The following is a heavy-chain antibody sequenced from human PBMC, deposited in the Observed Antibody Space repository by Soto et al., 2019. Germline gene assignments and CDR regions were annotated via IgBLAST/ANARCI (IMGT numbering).Heavy chain of an antibody. CDR1: GFSLSTSGVG. D-gene: IGHD6-13*01. J-gene: IGHJ5*02. CDR3: AHRLISGIAAAGTNWFDP. V-gene: IGHV2-5*01. CDR2: IYWNDDK. Sequence: SGPTLVNPTQTLTLTCTFSGFSLSTSGVGVGWIRQPPGKALEWLALIYWNDDKRYSPSLKSRLTITKDTSKNQVVLTMTNMDPVDTATYYCAHRLISGIAAAGTNWFDPWGQGTLVTVSS.